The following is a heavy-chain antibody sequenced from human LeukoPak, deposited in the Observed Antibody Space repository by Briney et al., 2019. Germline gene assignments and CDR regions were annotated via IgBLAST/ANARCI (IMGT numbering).Heavy chain of an antibody. CDR2: ISSNGGST. V-gene: IGHV3-64*04. J-gene: IGHJ4*02. CDR3: AKGLAYCGGDCYSLDY. D-gene: IGHD2-21*02. CDR1: GFTFSSYA. Sequence: GGSLRLSCSASGFTFSSYAMHWVRQAPGKGLEYVSAISSNGGSTYYADSVKGRFTISRDNSKNTLYLQMNSLRAEDTAVYYCAKGLAYCGGDCYSLDYWGQGTLVTVSS.